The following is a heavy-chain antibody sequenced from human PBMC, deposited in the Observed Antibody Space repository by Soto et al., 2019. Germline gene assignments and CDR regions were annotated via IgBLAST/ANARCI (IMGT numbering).Heavy chain of an antibody. CDR2: IYTSGST. V-gene: IGHV4-4*07. D-gene: IGHD6-13*01. J-gene: IGHJ5*02. CDR1: GGSISSYY. Sequence: SETLSLTCTVSGGSISSYYWSWIRQPAGKGLEWIGRIYTSGSTNYNPSLRSRVTMSVDTSKNQFSLKLSSVTAADTAVYYCARHIAAAGTNWFDPWGQGTLVTVSS. CDR3: ARHIAAAGTNWFDP.